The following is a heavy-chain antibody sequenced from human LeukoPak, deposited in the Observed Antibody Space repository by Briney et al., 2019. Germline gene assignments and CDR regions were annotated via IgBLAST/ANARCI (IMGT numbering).Heavy chain of an antibody. D-gene: IGHD3-22*01. V-gene: IGHV3-66*01. CDR2: IYSGGST. Sequence: GGSLRLSCAASGFTVSSNYMNWVRQAPGRGLEWVSVIYSGGSTYYADSVKGRFTISRDNSKNTLYLQINSLRVEDTAVYYCARFNYYDSSGHFDYWGQGTLVSVSS. CDR1: GFTVSSNY. CDR3: ARFNYYDSSGHFDY. J-gene: IGHJ4*02.